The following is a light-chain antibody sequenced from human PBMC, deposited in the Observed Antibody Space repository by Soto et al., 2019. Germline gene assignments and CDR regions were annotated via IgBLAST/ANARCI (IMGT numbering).Light chain of an antibody. CDR3: LQDYNYPRT. CDR2: AAS. CDR1: QGIRND. J-gene: IGKJ1*01. V-gene: IGKV1-6*01. Sequence: AIQMTQSPSSLSASVGDRVTITCRASQGIRNDLGWYQQKPGKAPKLLIYAASSLQSGVPSRISGSGSGTDFTLTISSLQPEDFATFYCLQDYNYPRTFGQGTKVDIK.